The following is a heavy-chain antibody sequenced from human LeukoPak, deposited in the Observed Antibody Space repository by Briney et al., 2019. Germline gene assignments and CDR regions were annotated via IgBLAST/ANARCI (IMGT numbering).Heavy chain of an antibody. V-gene: IGHV3-13*05. CDR2: IGTAGAP. CDR1: GFTFSNFD. Sequence: GGSLRLSCAVSGFTFSNFDMHWVRQVTGEVLEWVSAIGTAGAPYYPGTVKGRFTISRDSSKSTLYLQMNRLRAEDTAVYCCARRGVAADPSGYYYYGMDVWGQGTTVTVSS. J-gene: IGHJ6*02. CDR3: ARRGVAADPSGYYYYGMDV. D-gene: IGHD3-3*01.